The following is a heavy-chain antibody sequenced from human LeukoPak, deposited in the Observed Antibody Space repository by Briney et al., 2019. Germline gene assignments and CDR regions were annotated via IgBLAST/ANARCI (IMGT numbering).Heavy chain of an antibody. CDR2: ISSSSSYI. Sequence: GGSLRLSCAASGFTFSSYSMNWVRQAPGKGLEWVSSISSSSSYIYYADSVKGRFTISRDNAKNSLYLQMNSLRAEDTAVYYCAKVHLTYYYDSSGYGFQDYWGQGTLVTVSS. CDR3: AKVHLTYYYDSSGYGFQDY. D-gene: IGHD3-22*01. CDR1: GFTFSSYS. J-gene: IGHJ4*02. V-gene: IGHV3-21*01.